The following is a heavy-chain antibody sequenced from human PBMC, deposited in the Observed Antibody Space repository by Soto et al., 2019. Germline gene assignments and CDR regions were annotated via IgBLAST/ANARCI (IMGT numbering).Heavy chain of an antibody. CDR3: ARGLGDYYDSSGYPYYFDY. CDR1: GYTFTSYD. J-gene: IGHJ4*02. D-gene: IGHD3-22*01. Sequence: QVQLVQSGAEVKKPGASVKVSCKASGYTFTSYDINWVRQATGQGLEWMGWMNPNSGNTGYAQKSQGRVTMTRNTSISTAYMELSSLRSEDTAVYYCARGLGDYYDSSGYPYYFDYWGQGTLVTVSS. V-gene: IGHV1-8*01. CDR2: MNPNSGNT.